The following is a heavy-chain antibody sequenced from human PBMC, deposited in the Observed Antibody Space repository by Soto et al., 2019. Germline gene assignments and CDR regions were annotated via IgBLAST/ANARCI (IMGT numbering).Heavy chain of an antibody. CDR2: TSWNSGTI. J-gene: IGHJ4*02. Sequence: DVQLVESGGGLVEAGRSLRLSCTASGFTFDDYAMHWVRQVPGKGLEWVSGTSWNSGTIAYVDSVKGRFTISRDNAKNSLYLHMSGLRPEDTALYFCARRGVGTSLDYWGQGTLVTVSS. CDR1: GFTFDDYA. CDR3: ARRGVGTSLDY. D-gene: IGHD1-26*01. V-gene: IGHV3-9*01.